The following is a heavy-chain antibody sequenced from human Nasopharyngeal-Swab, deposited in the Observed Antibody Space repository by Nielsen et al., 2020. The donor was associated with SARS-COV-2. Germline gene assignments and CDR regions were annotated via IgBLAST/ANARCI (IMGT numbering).Heavy chain of an antibody. J-gene: IGHJ4*02. V-gene: IGHV2-5*02. CDR1: GFSLSTSGVG. Sequence: SGATLVKPTQTLTLTCTFSGFSLSTSGVGAGWIRQPPGKALEWLALIYWDDDKRYSPSLKSRLTITKDTSKNQMVLTMTNMDPVDTATYYCAHSAAYYYDSSGYYPEGFDYWGQGTRVTVSS. CDR2: IYWDDDK. CDR3: AHSAAYYYDSSGYYPEGFDY. D-gene: IGHD3-22*01.